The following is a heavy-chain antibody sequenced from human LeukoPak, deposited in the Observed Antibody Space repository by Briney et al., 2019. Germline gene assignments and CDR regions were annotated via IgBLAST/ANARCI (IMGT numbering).Heavy chain of an antibody. Sequence: SETLSLTCTVSGGSISSGGYYWSWIRQHPGKGLEWIGYIYYSGSTYYNPSLKSRVTISVDTSKNQFSLKLSSVTAADTAVYYCARVAVRGVLTDYWGQGTLVTVFS. J-gene: IGHJ4*02. V-gene: IGHV4-31*03. D-gene: IGHD3-10*01. CDR3: ARVAVRGVLTDY. CDR2: IYYSGST. CDR1: GGSISSGGYY.